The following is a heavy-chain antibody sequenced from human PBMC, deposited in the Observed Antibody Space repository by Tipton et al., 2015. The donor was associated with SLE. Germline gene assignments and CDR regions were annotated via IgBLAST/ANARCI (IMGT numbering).Heavy chain of an antibody. J-gene: IGHJ5*02. D-gene: IGHD2-8*01. Sequence: TLSLTCTVSGGSISNGMYYYNWIRQPAGKRLEWIGRVYTTGSTSYNPSLKSRVTISVDTSKNQFSLKLTSVTAADTAVYYCARHDTNYGRNWFDPWGQGTLVTVSS. V-gene: IGHV4-61*02. CDR2: VYTTGST. CDR1: GGSISNGMYY. CDR3: ARHDTNYGRNWFDP.